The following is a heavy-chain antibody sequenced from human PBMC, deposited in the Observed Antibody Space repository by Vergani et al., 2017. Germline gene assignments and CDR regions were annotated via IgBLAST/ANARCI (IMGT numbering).Heavy chain of an antibody. Sequence: QVQLVESGGGVVQPGRSLRLSCAASGFTFSSYGLHWVRQAPGKGLGWVAVIWYDGSNKYYADSVKGRFTISRDNSNNTLYLQMNSLRAADTAVYYCARYLGYNCNDGPAFDIWGQGTMVTVSS. CDR2: IWYDGSNK. D-gene: IGHD1-1*01. CDR3: ARYLGYNCNDGPAFDI. V-gene: IGHV3-33*01. J-gene: IGHJ3*02. CDR1: GFTFSSYG.